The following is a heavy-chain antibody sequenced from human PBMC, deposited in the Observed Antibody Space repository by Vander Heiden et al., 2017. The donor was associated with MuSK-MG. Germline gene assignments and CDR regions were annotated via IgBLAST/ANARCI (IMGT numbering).Heavy chain of an antibody. V-gene: IGHV4-39*01. CDR1: GGSISSSSYY. Sequence: QLQLQESGPGLVKPSETLSLTCTVSGGSISSSSYYWGWIRQPPGKGLEWIGSIYYSGSTYYNPSLKSRVTISVDTSKNQLSLKLRSVTAAETAVYYFAVVDSSSWRHYFQHWGHGTMVTVSS. CDR3: AVVDSSSWRHYFQH. CDR2: IYYSGST. J-gene: IGHJ1*01. D-gene: IGHD6-13*01.